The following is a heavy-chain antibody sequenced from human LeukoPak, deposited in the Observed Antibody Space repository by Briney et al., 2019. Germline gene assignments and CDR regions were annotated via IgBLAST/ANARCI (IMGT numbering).Heavy chain of an antibody. J-gene: IGHJ4*02. V-gene: IGHV3-21*01. Sequence: GGSLRLSCAASGFTFSSYSMNWVRQAPGKGLEWVSSISSSSSYIYYADSVKGRFTISRDNAKNSLYLQMNSLRAEDTAVYYCARFAGAPYYFAYWGQGTLVTVSS. D-gene: IGHD3-16*01. CDR1: GFTFSSYS. CDR2: ISSSSSYI. CDR3: ARFAGAPYYFAY.